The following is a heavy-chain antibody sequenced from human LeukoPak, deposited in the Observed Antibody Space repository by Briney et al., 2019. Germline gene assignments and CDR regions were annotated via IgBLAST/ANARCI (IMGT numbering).Heavy chain of an antibody. V-gene: IGHV4-39*07. J-gene: IGHJ6*03. CDR3: ARVGGPIYYYMDV. CDR1: GGSISSNSYY. Sequence: KPSETLSLTCTVSGGSISSNSYYWGWIRQPPGKGLEWIGSIYYSGSTYYNPSLKSRVTISVDTSKNQFSLKLSSVTAADTAVYCCARVGGPIYYYMDVWGKGTTVTVSS. D-gene: IGHD2-15*01. CDR2: IYYSGST.